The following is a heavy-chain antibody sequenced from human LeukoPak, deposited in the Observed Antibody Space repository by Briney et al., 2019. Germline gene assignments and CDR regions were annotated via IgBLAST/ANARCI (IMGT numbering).Heavy chain of an antibody. D-gene: IGHD3-22*01. CDR2: IYYSGST. V-gene: IGHV4-59*01. Sequence: SETLSLTCTVSGGSISSYYWSWIRQPPGKGLEWIGYIYYSGSTNYNPSLKSRVTISVDTSKNQFSLKLSSMTAADTAVYYCARAQRGSSGYYYYYYGMDVWGQGTTVTVSS. CDR1: GGSISSYY. CDR3: ARAQRGSSGYYYYYYGMDV. J-gene: IGHJ6*02.